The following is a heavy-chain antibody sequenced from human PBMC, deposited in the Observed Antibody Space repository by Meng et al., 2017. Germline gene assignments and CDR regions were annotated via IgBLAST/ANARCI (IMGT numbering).Heavy chain of an antibody. CDR3: ARVTGHIVGEYYFDY. D-gene: IGHD1-26*01. V-gene: IGHV4-4*02. CDR2: IYHSGST. CDR1: GGSISSSNW. J-gene: IGHJ4*02. Sequence: SETLSPTCAVFGGSISSSNWWSWVRQPPGKGLEWIGEIYHSGSTNYNPSLKSRVTIPVDKPKNQFSLKLSSVTAADTAVYYCARVTGHIVGEYYFDYWGQGTLVTVSS.